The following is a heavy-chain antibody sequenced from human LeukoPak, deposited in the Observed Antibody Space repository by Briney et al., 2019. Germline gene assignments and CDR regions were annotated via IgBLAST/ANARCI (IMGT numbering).Heavy chain of an antibody. D-gene: IGHD1-26*01. J-gene: IGHJ4*02. Sequence: GGSLRLSCAASGCTVSSNYMSWVRQAPGKGLEWVSVLYDDGSTYYADSVKGRFTISRDNSKNTLYLQMNSLRAEGTAVYYCARGDRGYFDYWGQGTLVTVSS. CDR3: ARGDRGYFDY. CDR1: GCTVSSNY. V-gene: IGHV3-53*01. CDR2: LYDDGST.